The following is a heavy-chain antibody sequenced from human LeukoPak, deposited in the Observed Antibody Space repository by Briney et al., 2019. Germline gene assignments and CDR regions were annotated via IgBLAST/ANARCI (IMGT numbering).Heavy chain of an antibody. V-gene: IGHV1-8*02. J-gene: IGHJ4*02. Sequence: ASVKVSCKASGYTFKNYDINWVRQATGEGLEWMGWMNPNSGNTGFAQKFQDRVSMTRDTSINTAYMELTSLRSGDTAVYYCARATPGGLHGYSFDYWGQGTVVTVYS. D-gene: IGHD5-24*01. CDR2: MNPNSGNT. CDR1: GYTFKNYD. CDR3: ARATPGGLHGYSFDY.